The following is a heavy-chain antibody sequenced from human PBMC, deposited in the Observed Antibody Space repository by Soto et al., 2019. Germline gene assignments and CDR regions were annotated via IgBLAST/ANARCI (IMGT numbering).Heavy chain of an antibody. V-gene: IGHV3-15*01. J-gene: IGHJ4*02. CDR2: IKSKTDGGTT. CDR1: GFTFSNAW. Sequence: EVQLVESGGGLVKPGGSLRLSCAASGFTFSNAWMSWGRQAPGKGLEWVGRIKSKTDGGTTDYAAPVKGRFTISRDDSKNTLYLQMNSLKTEDTAVYYCTTHRYSGSYFDYWGQGTLVTVSS. D-gene: IGHD1-26*01. CDR3: TTHRYSGSYFDY.